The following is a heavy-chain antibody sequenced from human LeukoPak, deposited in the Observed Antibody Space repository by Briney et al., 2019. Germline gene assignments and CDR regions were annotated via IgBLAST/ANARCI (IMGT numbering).Heavy chain of an antibody. J-gene: IGHJ5*02. CDR2: FDPEDGET. V-gene: IGHV1-24*01. CDR3: ATDYHTS. D-gene: IGHD3-16*02. Sequence: ASVKVSCKVSGYTLAELSMHWLRQVPGKGLEWMGNFDPEDGETIYAQIFQGRLTMTEDTSTDTAYMGLSSLRSEDTAIYYCATDYHTSWGQGTLVTVSS. CDR1: GYTLAELS.